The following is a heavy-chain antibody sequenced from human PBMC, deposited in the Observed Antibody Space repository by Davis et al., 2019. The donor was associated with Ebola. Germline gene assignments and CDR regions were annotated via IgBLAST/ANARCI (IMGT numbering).Heavy chain of an antibody. V-gene: IGHV3-33*01. CDR2: FWHDGINE. J-gene: IGHJ5*02. CDR3: TGAISYGWFDP. D-gene: IGHD4-17*01. Sequence: GESLKISCAASGFRLISYGMHWVRQAPGKGLEWVAVFWHDGINEYYGESVKGRFTVSRDTSKNTVYLQMNNLRAEDTAVYYCTGAISYGWFDPWGQGTLVTVSS. CDR1: GFRLISYG.